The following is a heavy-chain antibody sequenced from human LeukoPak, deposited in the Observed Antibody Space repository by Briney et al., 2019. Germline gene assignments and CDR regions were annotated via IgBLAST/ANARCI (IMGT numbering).Heavy chain of an antibody. V-gene: IGHV4-59*12. CDR2: IFYSGST. Sequence: PSETLSLTCTVSGGSISSYYWSWIRQPPGKGLEWIGYIFYSGSTNYNPSLKSRVTISVDTSKNQFSLKLSSVTAADTAVYYCARARGYDYDYWGQGTLVTVSS. D-gene: IGHD5-12*01. CDR3: ARARGYDYDY. J-gene: IGHJ4*02. CDR1: GGSISSYY.